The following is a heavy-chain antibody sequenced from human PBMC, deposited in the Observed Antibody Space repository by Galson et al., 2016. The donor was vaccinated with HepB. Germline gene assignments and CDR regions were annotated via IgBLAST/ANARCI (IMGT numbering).Heavy chain of an antibody. CDR1: GYTFTSDN. Sequence: SVKVSCKASGYTFTSDNIGWVRQAPGQGLEWMGWISPYNGNTDYAPNLQGRATMTTDTSTSTFYMELRRLTSDDMAVYYCARGAVDTTNAAFDYWGQGTLVTVSS. CDR2: ISPYNGNT. V-gene: IGHV1-18*03. D-gene: IGHD5-18*01. J-gene: IGHJ4*02. CDR3: ARGAVDTTNAAFDY.